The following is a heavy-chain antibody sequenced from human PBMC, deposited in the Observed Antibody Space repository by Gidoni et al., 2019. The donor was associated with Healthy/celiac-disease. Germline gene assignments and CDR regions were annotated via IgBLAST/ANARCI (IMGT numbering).Heavy chain of an antibody. J-gene: IGHJ3*02. CDR1: GGSISSYY. CDR2: IYYSGST. D-gene: IGHD5-18*01. Sequence: QVQLQESGPGLVKPSETLSLTCTVSGGSISSYYWSWLRQPPGKGLEWIGYIYYSGSTNYHPPLKSRVTISVDTSKNQFSLKLSSVTAADTAVYYCARVYGGGYSYGHVAFDIWGQGTMVTVSS. CDR3: ARVYGGGYSYGHVAFDI. V-gene: IGHV4-59*01.